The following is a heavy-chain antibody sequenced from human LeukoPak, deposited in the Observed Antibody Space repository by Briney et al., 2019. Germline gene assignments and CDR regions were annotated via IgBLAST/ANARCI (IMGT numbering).Heavy chain of an antibody. CDR1: EFSVGSNY. CDR2: IYSGGST. D-gene: IGHD4-17*01. CDR3: ARGKADDFKQYDCGDYVNY. J-gene: IGHJ4*02. Sequence: GGSLRLSCAASEFSVGSNYMTWVRQAPGKGLEWVSLIYSGGSTYYADSVKGRFTISRDNSKNTLYLQMNSLRAEDTAVYYCARGKADDFKQYDCGDYVNYWGQGTLVTVSS. V-gene: IGHV3-66*01.